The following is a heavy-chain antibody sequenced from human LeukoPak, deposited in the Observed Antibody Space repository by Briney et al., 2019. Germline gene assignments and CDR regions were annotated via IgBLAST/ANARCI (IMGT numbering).Heavy chain of an antibody. CDR1: GFTFSSYA. V-gene: IGHV3-23*01. CDR3: AKVGGDSDYYYYYMDV. CDR2: ISGGGGNT. J-gene: IGHJ6*03. Sequence: GGSLRLSCAASGFTFSSYAMSWVRQAPGKGLKWVSTISGGGGNTNYADSVKGRFTISRDNSKNTLYLQMNSLRAEDTAEYYCAKVGGDSDYYYYYMDVWGKGTTVTVSS. D-gene: IGHD4-17*01.